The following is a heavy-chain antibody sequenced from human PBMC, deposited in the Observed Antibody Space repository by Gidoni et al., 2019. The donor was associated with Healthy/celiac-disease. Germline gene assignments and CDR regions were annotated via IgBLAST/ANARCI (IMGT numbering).Heavy chain of an antibody. CDR3: AHRQAVVTATLGPYNWFDP. D-gene: IGHD2-21*02. J-gene: IGHJ5*02. V-gene: IGHV2-5*02. Sequence: QITLKESGPTLVKPTQTLTLTCTFSGFSLSTSGVGVGWIRQPPGKALEWLALIYWDDDKRYSPSLKSRLTITKDTSKNQVVLTMTNMDPVDTATYYCAHRQAVVTATLGPYNWFDPWGQGTLVTVSS. CDR1: GFSLSTSGVG. CDR2: IYWDDDK.